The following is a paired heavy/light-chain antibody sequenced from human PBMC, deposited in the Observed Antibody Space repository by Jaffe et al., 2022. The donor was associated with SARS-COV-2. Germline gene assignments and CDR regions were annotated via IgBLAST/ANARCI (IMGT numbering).Light chain of an antibody. Sequence: QSVLTQPPSASGTPGQRVTISCSGGRSNIGTNYVYWYQQLPGTAPKLLIYRSNQRPSGVPDRFSGSRSGTSGSLAISGLRSDDEADYYCASWDDSLSAWVFGGGTKLTVL. CDR2: RSN. J-gene: IGLJ3*02. V-gene: IGLV1-47*01. CDR1: RSNIGTNY. CDR3: ASWDDSLSAWV.
Heavy chain of an antibody. CDR1: GGSISSYY. Sequence: QVQLQESGPGLVKPSETLSLTCTVSGGSISSYYWSWIRQPPGKGLEWIGYIDYSGRTNYNPSLKSRVTISVDTSKNQFSLKLSSVTAADTAVYYCAGLAGTDPQTTYNYYYGLDVWGQGTTVTVSS. V-gene: IGHV4-59*08. D-gene: IGHD6-19*01. CDR3: AGLAGTDPQTTYNYYYGLDV. J-gene: IGHJ6*02. CDR2: IDYSGRT.